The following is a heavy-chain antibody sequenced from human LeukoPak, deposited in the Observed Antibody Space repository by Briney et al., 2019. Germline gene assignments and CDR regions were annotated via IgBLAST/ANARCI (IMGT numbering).Heavy chain of an antibody. CDR1: GGSISSYY. CDR3: ARHGTELHYDILTGYYPHPYYFDY. V-gene: IGHV4-59*08. D-gene: IGHD3-9*01. J-gene: IGHJ4*02. Sequence: SETLSLTCTVSGGSISSYYWSWIRQPPGQGLEWVGYIYYSGSTNYNPSLKSRVTISVDTSKNQFSLKLSSVTAADTAVYYCARHGTELHYDILTGYYPHPYYFDYWGQGTLVTVSS. CDR2: IYYSGST.